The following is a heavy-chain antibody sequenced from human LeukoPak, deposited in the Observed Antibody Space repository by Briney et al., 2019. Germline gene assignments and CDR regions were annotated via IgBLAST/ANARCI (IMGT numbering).Heavy chain of an antibody. CDR1: GFTVSSNY. CDR2: IYSGGST. Sequence: GGSLRPSCAASGFTVSSNYMSWVRQAPGKGLEWVSVIYSGGSTYYADSVKGRFTISRDNSKNTLYLQMNSLRAEDTAVYYCAREKMVTPTEGPFDYWGQGTLVTVSS. J-gene: IGHJ4*02. D-gene: IGHD4-23*01. V-gene: IGHV3-66*01. CDR3: AREKMVTPTEGPFDY.